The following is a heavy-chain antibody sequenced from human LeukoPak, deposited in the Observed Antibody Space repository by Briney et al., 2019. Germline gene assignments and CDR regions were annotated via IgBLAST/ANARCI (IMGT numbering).Heavy chain of an antibody. CDR2: ISGSGGST. CDR1: GLTFSSYA. CDR3: AKGGSGWYRSHFDY. J-gene: IGHJ4*02. Sequence: GGSLRLSCAASGLTFSSYAMTWVRQAPGKGLEWVSGISGSGGSTDYADSVKGRFTISRDNSNNTLYLQLNSLRAEDTALYYCAKGGSGWYRSHFDYWGQGTLVTVSS. V-gene: IGHV3-23*01. D-gene: IGHD6-19*01.